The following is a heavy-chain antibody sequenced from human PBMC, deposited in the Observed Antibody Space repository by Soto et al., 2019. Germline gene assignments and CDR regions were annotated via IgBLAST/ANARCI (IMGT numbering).Heavy chain of an antibody. Sequence: SETLSLTCTVSGGTISSYYWRWIRQPPGKGLEWIGYIYYSGSTNYNPSLKSRVTISVDTSKNQFSLKLSSVTAADTAVYYCARHYLDPYCSSTSCLVFDYWGQGTLVTVSS. CDR2: IYYSGST. V-gene: IGHV4-59*08. D-gene: IGHD2-2*01. CDR1: GGTISSYY. J-gene: IGHJ4*02. CDR3: ARHYLDPYCSSTSCLVFDY.